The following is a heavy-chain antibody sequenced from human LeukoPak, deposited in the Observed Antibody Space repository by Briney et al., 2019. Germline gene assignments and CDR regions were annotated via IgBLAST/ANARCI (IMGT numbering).Heavy chain of an antibody. D-gene: IGHD6-19*01. J-gene: IGHJ4*02. CDR2: ISGTSNTI. Sequence: PGGSLRLSCAASGFTFSSYSMNWVRQAPGKGLEWVSYISGTSNTIYYADSVKGRFTVFRDNAKNSLYLQMNSLRAEDTAIYYCARDLGSYSSGWYMGFDYWGQGTLVTVSS. V-gene: IGHV3-48*01. CDR3: ARDLGSYSSGWYMGFDY. CDR1: GFTFSSYS.